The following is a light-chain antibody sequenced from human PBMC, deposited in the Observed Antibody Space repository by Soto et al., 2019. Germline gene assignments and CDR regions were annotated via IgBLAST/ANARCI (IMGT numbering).Light chain of an antibody. Sequence: QSALTQPASVSGSPGQSITISCTGTSSDVGTYNLVTWYQQHPGKAPKLIIYAGNKRPSGVSNRFSASKSGNTASLTSSGLQDDDEADYYCCSYAPSRSLLFGGGTKVTVL. CDR2: AGN. CDR3: CSYAPSRSLL. V-gene: IGLV2-23*01. CDR1: SSDVGTYNL. J-gene: IGLJ2*01.